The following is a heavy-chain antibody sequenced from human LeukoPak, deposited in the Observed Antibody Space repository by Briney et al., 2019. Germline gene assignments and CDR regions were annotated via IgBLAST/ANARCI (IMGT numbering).Heavy chain of an antibody. CDR3: AREQYKTYYDFWSALDY. CDR2: IKQDGSEK. CDR1: GFTFDDYG. D-gene: IGHD3-3*01. J-gene: IGHJ4*02. V-gene: IGHV3-7*01. Sequence: GGSLRLSCAASGFTFDDYGMSWVRQAPGKGLEWVANIKQDGSEKYYVDSVKGRSTISRDNAKNSLYLQMNSLRAEDTAVYYCAREQYKTYYDFWSALDYWGQGTLVTVSS.